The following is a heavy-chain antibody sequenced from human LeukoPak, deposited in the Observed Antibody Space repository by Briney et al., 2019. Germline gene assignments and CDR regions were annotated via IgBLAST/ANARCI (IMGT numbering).Heavy chain of an antibody. J-gene: IGHJ6*03. D-gene: IGHD3-22*01. CDR3: AKSIGVITTVNYHYYMDV. Sequence: GGSLRLSCAASGFTFSDYYMSWVRQAPGKGLEWVSAISGSGGSTYYADSVKGRFTISRDNSKNTLYLQMNSLRADDTAVYCCAKSIGVITTVNYHYYMDVWGKGTTVTVSS. CDR2: ISGSGGST. V-gene: IGHV3-23*01. CDR1: GFTFSDYY.